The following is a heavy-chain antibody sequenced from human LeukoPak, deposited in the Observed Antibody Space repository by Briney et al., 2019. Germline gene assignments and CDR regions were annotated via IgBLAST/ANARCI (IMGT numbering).Heavy chain of an antibody. CDR2: IYYSGST. CDR3: ARLAIVDSHAFDI. D-gene: IGHD3-22*01. CDR1: GGSISSSSYS. J-gene: IGHJ3*02. Sequence: PSETLSLTCTVSGGSISSSSYSWGWIRQPPGKGLEWIGSIYYSGSTYYNPSLKSRVTISVDTSKNQFSLKLSSVTAADTAVYYCARLAIVDSHAFDIWGQGTMVTVSS. V-gene: IGHV4-39*01.